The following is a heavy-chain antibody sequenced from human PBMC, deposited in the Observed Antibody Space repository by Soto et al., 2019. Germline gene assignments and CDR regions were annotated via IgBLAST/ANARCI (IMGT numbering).Heavy chain of an antibody. CDR1: GFTVSSHH. D-gene: IGHD2-2*01. Sequence: EVQLVESGGGLIQPGGSLRLSCAPSGFTVSSHHMSWVRQAPGKGLEWVSFIYTGGITYYADSVRGRFTISRDNYKNTVDHQMNSLRVEDTAFYYWAGDCSDTSCYPDVGDWGQGTLVTVSS. V-gene: IGHV3-53*01. J-gene: IGHJ4*02. CDR3: AGDCSDTSCYPDVGD. CDR2: IYTGGIT.